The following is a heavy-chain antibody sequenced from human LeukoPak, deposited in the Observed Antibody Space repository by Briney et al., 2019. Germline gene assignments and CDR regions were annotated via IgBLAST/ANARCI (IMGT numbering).Heavy chain of an antibody. Sequence: SETLSLTCTVSGGSIRSYYWSWIRQPPGKGLEWIGYIYYSGSTNYNPSLKSRVTISVDTPKDQFSQKLSSVTAADTAVYYCARLRRGNYFDYWGQGTLVTVSS. V-gene: IGHV4-59*08. CDR1: GGSIRSYY. CDR2: IYYSGST. CDR3: ARLRRGNYFDY. J-gene: IGHJ4*02.